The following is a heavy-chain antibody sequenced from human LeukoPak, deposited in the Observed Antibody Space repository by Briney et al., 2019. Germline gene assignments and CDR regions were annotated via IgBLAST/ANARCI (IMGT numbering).Heavy chain of an antibody. CDR1: GFTFSSYS. CDR3: ARDGGGVHLEWLLYGAYFDY. Sequence: GGSLRLSCAASGFTFSSYSMNWVRQAPGKGLEWVSSISSSSSYIYYADSVKGRFTISRDNAKNSLYLQMNSLRAEDTAVYYCARDGGGVHLEWLLYGAYFDYWGQGTLVTVSS. V-gene: IGHV3-21*01. CDR2: ISSSSSYI. D-gene: IGHD3-3*01. J-gene: IGHJ4*02.